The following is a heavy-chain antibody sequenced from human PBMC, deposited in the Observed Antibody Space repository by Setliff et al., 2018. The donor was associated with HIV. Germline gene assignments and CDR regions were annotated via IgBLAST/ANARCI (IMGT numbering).Heavy chain of an antibody. CDR2: IFHSGDT. J-gene: IGHJ4*02. Sequence: SETLSLTCTVSGGSISSGGYYWHWIRQHPEKALEWIGYIFHSGDTYYNPPLKSRISMSVDTSKNQFSLELTSLTAADTAVYYCATRPRIAARPFDYWGQGMLVTVSS. CDR3: ATRPRIAARPFDY. D-gene: IGHD6-6*01. CDR1: GGSISSGGYY. V-gene: IGHV4-31*03.